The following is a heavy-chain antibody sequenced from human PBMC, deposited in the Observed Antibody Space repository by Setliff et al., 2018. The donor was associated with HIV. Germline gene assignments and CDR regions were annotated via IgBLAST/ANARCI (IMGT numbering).Heavy chain of an antibody. D-gene: IGHD2-15*01. CDR2: IDSNSGVV. Sequence: GGSLRLSCAASGFSFSISTMNWVRQAPGKGLEWVSYIDSNSGVVYYADSVVDRFTISRDNDKKSLYLHADRLTVDDTAIYYCARGQCSGGSCFFDSWGQGTLVTVSS. J-gene: IGHJ4*02. V-gene: IGHV3-48*01. CDR3: ARGQCSGGSCFFDS. CDR1: GFSFSIST.